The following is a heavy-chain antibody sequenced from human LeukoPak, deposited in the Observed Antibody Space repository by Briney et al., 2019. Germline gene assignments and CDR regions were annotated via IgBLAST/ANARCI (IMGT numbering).Heavy chain of an antibody. CDR2: IKSKTDGGTT. CDR3: ATGGYYFDY. J-gene: IGHJ4*02. V-gene: IGHV3-15*01. Sequence: GGSLRLSCAVSGFTFTNAWMSWVRQAPGKGLEWVGRIKSKTDGGTTDYTAPVKGRFTISRDDSKNTVYLQMNSLKTEDTGVYYCATGGYYFDYWGQGTLVTVSS. CDR1: GFTFTNAW.